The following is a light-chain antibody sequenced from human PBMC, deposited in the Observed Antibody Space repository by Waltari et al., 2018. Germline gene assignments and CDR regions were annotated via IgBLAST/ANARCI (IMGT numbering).Light chain of an antibody. CDR3: QQRSSLPLYT. V-gene: IGKV3-11*01. J-gene: IGKJ2*01. CDR2: DAS. Sequence: EVVLTQSPATLSLFPGERAILSCRASQSVSRSLAWYQQKPGLAPRLLIYDASNGATGIPARFSGSGSGTDFTLTISSLEPEDFAVYYCQQRSSLPLYTFGQGTKLDLK. CDR1: QSVSRS.